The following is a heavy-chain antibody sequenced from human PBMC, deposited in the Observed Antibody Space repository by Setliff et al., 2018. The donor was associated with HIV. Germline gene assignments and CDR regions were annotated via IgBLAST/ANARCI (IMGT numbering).Heavy chain of an antibody. Sequence: ASVKVSCKASGYTFTGYYVHWVRQAPGQGLEWVGRINPNSGDTNYAQKFQGRVTMTRDTSISTAYMELSRLRSDDTAVYYCARRGRLQSDAFDIWGQGTMVTVSS. D-gene: IGHD6-25*01. V-gene: IGHV1-2*06. J-gene: IGHJ3*02. CDR2: INPNSGDT. CDR1: GYTFTGYY. CDR3: ARRGRLQSDAFDI.